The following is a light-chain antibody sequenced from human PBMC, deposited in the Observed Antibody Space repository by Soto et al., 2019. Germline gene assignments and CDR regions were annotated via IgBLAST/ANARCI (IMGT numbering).Light chain of an antibody. CDR1: SSNIGACYD. CDR2: GNS. J-gene: IGLJ3*02. CDR3: QSYDSSLSGWV. V-gene: IGLV1-40*01. Sequence: QSVLTQPPSVSGAPGQRVTISCTGSSSNIGACYDVHWYQQLPGTAPKLLIYGNSNRPSGVPDRFYGSKSDTSASLAITGLQAEDEADYYCQSYDSSLSGWVFGGGTKLTVL.